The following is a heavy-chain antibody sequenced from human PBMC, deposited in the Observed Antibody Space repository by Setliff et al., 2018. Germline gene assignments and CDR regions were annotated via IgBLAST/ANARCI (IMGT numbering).Heavy chain of an antibody. J-gene: IGHJ5*02. Sequence: QPGGSLRLSCEASGFTFSRYAMSWVRQPPGKGLEWVSGISGSGGATYYAASVKGRFSISRDNSKNTLSLQMNSLRAEDTAIYYCAKYPSNSVYNNFDPWGQGTLVTVSS. CDR2: ISGSGGAT. CDR1: GFTFSRYA. CDR3: AKYPSNSVYNNFDP. V-gene: IGHV3-23*01. D-gene: IGHD1-1*01.